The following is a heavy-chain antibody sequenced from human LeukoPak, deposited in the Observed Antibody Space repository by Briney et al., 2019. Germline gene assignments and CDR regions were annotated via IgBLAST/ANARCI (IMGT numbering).Heavy chain of an antibody. V-gene: IGHV3-23*01. J-gene: IGHJ4*02. CDR2: ISGSGGST. CDR3: AKDADISVELVVITSFDS. D-gene: IGHD3-22*01. Sequence: QSGGSLRLSCAASGFTFSSYAMSWVRQAPGKGLEWVSAISGSGGSTYYADSVKGRFTISRDNSKNTLYLQMNSLRAEDTAVYYCAKDADISVELVVITSFDSWGQGTLVTVSS. CDR1: GFTFSSYA.